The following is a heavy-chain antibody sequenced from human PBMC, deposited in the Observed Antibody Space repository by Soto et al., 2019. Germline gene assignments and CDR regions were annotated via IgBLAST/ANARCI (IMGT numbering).Heavy chain of an antibody. CDR3: AKSPRGHYYSNGPFEY. D-gene: IGHD3-22*01. V-gene: IGHV3-30*18. CDR2: ISYDGSNT. CDR1: GFTFSSYG. Sequence: GSLRLSCAASGFTFSSYGMHWVRQAPGKGLEWVAVISYDGSNTYYADSVKGRFTISRDNSKNTLFLQMSSLRPEDTAVFYCAKSPRGHYYSNGPFEYWGQGTLVTVSS. J-gene: IGHJ4*02.